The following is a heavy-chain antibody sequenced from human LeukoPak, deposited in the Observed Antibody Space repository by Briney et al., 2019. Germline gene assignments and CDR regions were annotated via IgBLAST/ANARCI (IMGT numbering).Heavy chain of an antibody. V-gene: IGHV3-23*01. CDR2: ISGRGDNA. Sequence: TGGSLRLSCAASGFTFSNYAMSWVRQAPGKGLEWVSAISGRGDNAYCADSVKGRFTSSRDNSKNTLYLQMNSLRAEDTAIYYCAKDQWGAADYWGQGTLVTVSS. D-gene: IGHD1-26*01. CDR3: AKDQWGAADY. CDR1: GFTFSNYA. J-gene: IGHJ4*02.